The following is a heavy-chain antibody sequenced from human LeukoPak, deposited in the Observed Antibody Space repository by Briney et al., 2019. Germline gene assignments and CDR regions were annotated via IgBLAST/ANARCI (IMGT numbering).Heavy chain of an antibody. CDR2: IYHSGST. J-gene: IGHJ3*02. Sequence: SETLSLTCAVSGYSISSGYYWGWIRQPPGKGLEWIGSIYHSGSTYYNPSLKSRVTISVDTSKNQFSLKLSSVTAADTAVYYCARLSVDIVVVPAAILPSIWGQGTMVTVSS. CDR1: GYSISSGYY. D-gene: IGHD2-2*03. CDR3: ARLSVDIVVVPAAILPSI. V-gene: IGHV4-38-2*01.